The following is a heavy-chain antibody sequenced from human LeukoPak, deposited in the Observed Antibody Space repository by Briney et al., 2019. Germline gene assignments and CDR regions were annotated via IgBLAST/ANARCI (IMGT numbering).Heavy chain of an antibody. CDR2: ISGEGARI. V-gene: IGHV3-43*02. CDR1: GLSFDEYA. Sequence: GGSLRLSCAASGLSFDEYAMHWARQVPGKGLEWVALISGEGARIYYADSVKGRFTISRDNSKNSLYLQMNSLTIEDTALYYCAKDLLMYYFGLMDVWGQGTTVTVSS. CDR3: AKDLLMYYFGLMDV. J-gene: IGHJ6*02. D-gene: IGHD3-10*01.